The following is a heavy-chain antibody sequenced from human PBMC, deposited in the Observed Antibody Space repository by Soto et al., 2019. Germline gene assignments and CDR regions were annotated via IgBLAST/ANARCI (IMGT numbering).Heavy chain of an antibody. D-gene: IGHD3-22*01. J-gene: IGHJ3*02. V-gene: IGHV4-59*01. CDR3: ARDGSGYSDAFDI. CDR1: GGSISSYY. CDR2: IYYSGST. Sequence: PSETLSLTCTVSGGSISSYYWSWLRPPPGKGLEWIGYIYYSGSTTYNPSLKSRVTISVDTSKNQFSLKLSSVTAADTAVYYCARDGSGYSDAFDIWGQGTMVT.